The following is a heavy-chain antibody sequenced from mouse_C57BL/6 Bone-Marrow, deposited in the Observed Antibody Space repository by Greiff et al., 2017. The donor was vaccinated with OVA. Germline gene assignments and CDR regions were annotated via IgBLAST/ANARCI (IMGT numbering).Heavy chain of an antibody. V-gene: IGHV14-3*01. CDR2: IDPANGNT. Sequence: EVQLQESVAELVRPGASVKLSCTASGFNIKNTYMHWVKQRPEQGLEWIGRIDPANGNTKYAPKFQGKATITADTSSNTAYLQLSSLTSEDTAIYYCASAYYYGSPWFAYWGQGTLVTVSA. D-gene: IGHD1-1*01. CDR1: GFNIKNTY. J-gene: IGHJ3*01. CDR3: ASAYYYGSPWFAY.